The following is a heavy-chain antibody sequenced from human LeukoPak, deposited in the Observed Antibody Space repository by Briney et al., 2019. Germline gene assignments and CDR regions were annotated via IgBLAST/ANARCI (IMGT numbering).Heavy chain of an antibody. CDR3: ASTIFGVVAYAFDI. V-gene: IGHV4-34*01. CDR1: GGSFSGYY. CDR2: INHSGST. D-gene: IGHD3-3*01. J-gene: IGHJ3*02. Sequence: SETLSPTCAVYGGSFSGYYWSWIRQPPGKGLEWIGVINHSGSTNYNPSLKSRVTISVDTSKNQFSLKLSSVTAADTAVYYCASTIFGVVAYAFDIWGQGTMVTVSS.